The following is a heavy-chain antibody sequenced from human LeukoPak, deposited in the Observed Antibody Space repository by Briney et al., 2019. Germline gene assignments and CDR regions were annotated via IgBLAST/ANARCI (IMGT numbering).Heavy chain of an antibody. J-gene: IGHJ3*02. Sequence: ASVKVSCKPSGYSFTSYNLHWVRQAPGQRLEWMGIIKPSGTDTNYAQKFQGRVIMTTDTSTSTVYMELSSLRSEDTAVYYCARFRIVGATPDAFDIWGQGTMVTVSS. CDR1: GYSFTSYN. D-gene: IGHD1-26*01. CDR3: ARFRIVGATPDAFDI. CDR2: IKPSGTDT. V-gene: IGHV1-46*01.